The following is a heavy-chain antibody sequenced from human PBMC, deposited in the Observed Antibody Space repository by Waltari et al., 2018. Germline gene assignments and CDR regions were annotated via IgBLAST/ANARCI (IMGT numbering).Heavy chain of an antibody. CDR3: ASVDSSAFSRSFDY. CDR1: VFPFSTYH. J-gene: IGHJ4*02. Sequence: QLVESGGGLVKPGGSLSLSCGASVFPFSTYHRTWVRQAPGKGLEWVSSSSSSSTYIYYADSVKGRFTVSRDNAKNALFLQMSSLRVEDTAVYYCASVDSSAFSRSFDYWGLGTLVTVSS. D-gene: IGHD3-22*01. CDR2: SSSSSTYI. V-gene: IGHV3-21*02.